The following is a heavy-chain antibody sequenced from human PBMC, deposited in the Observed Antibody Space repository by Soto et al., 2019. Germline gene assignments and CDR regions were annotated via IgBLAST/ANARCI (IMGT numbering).Heavy chain of an antibody. Sequence: QEQLAESGGGVVQPGRSLRLSCAASRFTFSSYGMHWVRQAPGKGLEWVAVISYDGDYKNYADSVGGRFTISRDNSKNTLYLQINSLRADDTSVYYCAKGTTVTPWRYLDLWGRGTLVTVSS. CDR3: AKGTTVTPWRYLDL. V-gene: IGHV3-30*18. D-gene: IGHD4-17*01. J-gene: IGHJ2*01. CDR2: ISYDGDYK. CDR1: RFTFSSYG.